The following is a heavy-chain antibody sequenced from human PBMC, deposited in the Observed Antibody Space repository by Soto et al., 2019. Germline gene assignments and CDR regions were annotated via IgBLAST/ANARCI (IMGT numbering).Heavy chain of an antibody. J-gene: IGHJ4*02. CDR2: ISYDGSNK. D-gene: IGHD1-1*01. V-gene: IGHV3-30*18. Sequence: QVQLVESGGGVVQPGRSLRLSCAASGFTFSIYGRHWVRQAPGKGLEWVAVISYDGSNKYYADSVKGRFTISRDNSKNTLYLQMNSLRGEDTAVYYCAKETLEYYFDYWGQGTLVTVSS. CDR1: GFTFSIYG. CDR3: AKETLEYYFDY.